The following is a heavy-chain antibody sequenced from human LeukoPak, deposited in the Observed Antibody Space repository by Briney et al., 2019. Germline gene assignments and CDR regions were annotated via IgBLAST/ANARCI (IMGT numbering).Heavy chain of an antibody. V-gene: IGHV3-23*01. Sequence: GGSLRLSCAVSGFGVHTFAMSWVRQAPGKGLEWLASITKYDGRLYYADSVRGRFTISRDTSQNELYLQMNSLRVDDSAIYYCAKDHSADGWPTFEYWGRGTLVTVSS. CDR3: AKDHSADGWPTFEY. J-gene: IGHJ4*02. CDR1: GFGVHTFA. D-gene: IGHD5-24*01. CDR2: ITKYDGRL.